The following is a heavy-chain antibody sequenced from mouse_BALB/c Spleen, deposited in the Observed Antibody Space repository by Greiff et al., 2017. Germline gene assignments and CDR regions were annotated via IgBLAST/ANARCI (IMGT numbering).Heavy chain of an antibody. CDR1: GFSLTSYG. CDR3: ARGYSPYGQSRYFDY. CDR2: IWAGGST. Sequence: QVQLQQSGPGLVAPSQSLSITCTVSGFSLTSYGVHWVRQPPGKGLEWLGVIWAGGSTNYNSALMSRLSISKDNSKSQVFLKMNSLQTDDTAMYYCARGYSPYGQSRYFDYWGQGTTLTVSS. D-gene: IGHD1-2*01. J-gene: IGHJ2*01. V-gene: IGHV2-9*02.